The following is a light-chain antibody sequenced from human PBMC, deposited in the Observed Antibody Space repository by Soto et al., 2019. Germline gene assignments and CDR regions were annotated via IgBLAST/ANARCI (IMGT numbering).Light chain of an antibody. CDR3: HTYNSYSLHT. CDR1: QDISSW. J-gene: IGKJ2*01. V-gene: IGKV1-5*01. Sequence: DIQMTQSPSSVSASVGDRVTITCRASQDISSWVAWYQQKPGKAPKLLIYDASSLESGVPSRFSGRGSGTEFTLTIISLQPDDCATYYCHTYNSYSLHTFGQGTKLEIK. CDR2: DAS.